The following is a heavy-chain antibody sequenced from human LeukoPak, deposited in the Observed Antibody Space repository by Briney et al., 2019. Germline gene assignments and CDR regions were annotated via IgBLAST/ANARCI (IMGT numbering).Heavy chain of an antibody. CDR2: SRNKANSHTT. CDR3: VRVSGSYDFDY. V-gene: IGHV3-72*01. J-gene: IGHJ4*02. CDR1: GFTFSSYA. D-gene: IGHD1-26*01. Sequence: GGSLRLSCAASGFTFSSYAMSWVRQAPGKGLEWVGRSRNKANSHTTEYAASVKGRFTISRDDSKNSLYLQMNSLKTEDTAVYYCVRVSGSYDFDYWGQGTLVTVSS.